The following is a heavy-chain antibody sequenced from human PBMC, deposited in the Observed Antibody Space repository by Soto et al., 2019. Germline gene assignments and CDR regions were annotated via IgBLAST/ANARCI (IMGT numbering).Heavy chain of an antibody. Sequence: SETLSLTCAVYGGSFSGYYWSWIRQPPGKGLEWIGEINHSGSTNYNPSLKSRVTISVDTSKNQFSLKLSSVTAADTAVYYCASVAARRFYYYYGMDVWGQGTTVTV. V-gene: IGHV4-34*01. J-gene: IGHJ6*02. CDR1: GGSFSGYY. D-gene: IGHD6-6*01. CDR3: ASVAARRFYYYYGMDV. CDR2: INHSGST.